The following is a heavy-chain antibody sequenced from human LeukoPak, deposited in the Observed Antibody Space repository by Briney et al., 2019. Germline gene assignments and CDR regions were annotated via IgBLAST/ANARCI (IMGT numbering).Heavy chain of an antibody. Sequence: GGSLRLSCAASGFIVSSNYMSWVRQAPGKGLEWVSVLYSGGDTYYADSVKGRFTISRDNAKNSLYLQMNNLRVEDTAVYYCARDQPIGYNYGYPFDNWGQGTLVTVSS. D-gene: IGHD5-18*01. V-gene: IGHV3-66*01. J-gene: IGHJ4*02. CDR2: LYSGGDT. CDR3: ARDQPIGYNYGYPFDN. CDR1: GFIVSSNY.